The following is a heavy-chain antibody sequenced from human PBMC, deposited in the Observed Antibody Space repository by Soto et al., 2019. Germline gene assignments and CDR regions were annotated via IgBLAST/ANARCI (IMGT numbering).Heavy chain of an antibody. V-gene: IGHV3-23*01. CDR2: ISGGIGST. CDR1: GFSFGTYA. CDR3: AKGAARHFDY. D-gene: IGHD1-26*01. Sequence: EVQLLESGGGLVQPGGSLRLSCVASGFSFGTYAMTWVRQVPGKGLEWVYTISGGIGSTFYADSVKGRFTISRDISKKMLFLHMNGLRGEDTGTYYCAKGAARHFDYWGRGTLVTVSS. J-gene: IGHJ4*02.